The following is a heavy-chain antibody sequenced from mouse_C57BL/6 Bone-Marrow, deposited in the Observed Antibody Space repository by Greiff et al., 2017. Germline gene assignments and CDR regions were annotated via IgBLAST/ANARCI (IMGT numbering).Heavy chain of an antibody. CDR3: ARSVVAKGYAMDY. D-gene: IGHD1-1*01. J-gene: IGHJ4*01. V-gene: IGHV1-69*01. CDR2: IDPSDSYT. Sequence: VQLQQPGAELVMPGASVKLSCKASGYTFTSYWMHWVKQRPGQGLEWIGEIDPSDSYTNYNQKFKGKSTLTVDKSSSTAYRQLSSLTSEDSAVYYCARSVVAKGYAMDYWGQGTSVTVSS. CDR1: GYTFTSYW.